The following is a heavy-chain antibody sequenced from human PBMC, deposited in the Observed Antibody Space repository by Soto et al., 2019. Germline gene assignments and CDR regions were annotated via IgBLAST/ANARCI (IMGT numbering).Heavy chain of an antibody. D-gene: IGHD6-13*01. CDR1: GGSISSSSYY. Sequence: QLQLQESGPGLVKPSETLSLTCTVSGGSISSSSYYWGWIRQPPGKGLEWIGSIYYSGSTYYNPSLKSRVTISVDTSKNQFSLKLSSVTAADTAVYYCARHMWEHSSSWYYWFDPWGQGTLVTVSS. CDR3: ARHMWEHSSSWYYWFDP. CDR2: IYYSGST. J-gene: IGHJ5*02. V-gene: IGHV4-39*01.